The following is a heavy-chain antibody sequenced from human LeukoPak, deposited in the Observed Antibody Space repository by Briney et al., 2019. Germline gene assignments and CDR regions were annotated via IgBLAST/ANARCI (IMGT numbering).Heavy chain of an antibody. V-gene: IGHV3-48*04. D-gene: IGHD3-16*01. J-gene: IGHJ4*02. CDR3: VRDYNWGLDY. Sequence: QPGGSLRLSCVASGFTFSSYSMNWARQAPGKGLEWVSYLSTTGNIYYADSVKGRFTISRDNAQNSLYLHMNSLRVEDTAVYYCVRDYNWGLDYWGQGTLVTVSS. CDR2: LSTTGNI. CDR1: GFTFSSYS.